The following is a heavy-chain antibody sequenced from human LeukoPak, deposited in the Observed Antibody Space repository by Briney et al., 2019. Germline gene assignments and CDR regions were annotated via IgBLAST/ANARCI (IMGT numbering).Heavy chain of an antibody. J-gene: IGHJ4*02. CDR2: MNPNSGNT. V-gene: IGHV1-8*01. CDR1: GYTFTSYD. Sequence: ASVKVSCKASGYTFTSYDINWVRQATGQGLEWMGWMNPNSGNTGYTQKFQGRVTMTRNTSISTAYMELSSLRSEDTAVYYCARAARRAAGIAAAGPLGYWGQGTLVTVSS. CDR3: ARAARRAAGIAAAGPLGY. D-gene: IGHD6-13*01.